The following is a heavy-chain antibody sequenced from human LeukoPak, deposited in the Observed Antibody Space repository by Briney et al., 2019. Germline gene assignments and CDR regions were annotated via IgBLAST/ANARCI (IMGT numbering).Heavy chain of an antibody. V-gene: IGHV1-8*01. CDR1: GYTFTSYD. CDR3: ARETPHSTVDY. Sequence: ASVRVSCKASGYTFTSYDINWVRQATGQGLEWMGWMNPNSGNTGYAQKFQGRVTMTRDTSISTAYMELSRLRSDDTAVYYCARETPHSTVDYWGQGTLVTVSS. CDR2: MNPNSGNT. J-gene: IGHJ4*02.